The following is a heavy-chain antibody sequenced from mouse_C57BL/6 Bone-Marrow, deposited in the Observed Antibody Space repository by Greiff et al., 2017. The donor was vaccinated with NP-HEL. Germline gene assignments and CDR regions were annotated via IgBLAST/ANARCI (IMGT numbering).Heavy chain of an antibody. CDR2: IDPENGDT. V-gene: IGHV14-4*01. CDR3: TTTVVADY. Sequence: EVQLQQSGAELVRPGASVKLFCTASGFNIKDDYMHWVKQRPEQGLEWIGWIDPENGDTEYASKFQGKATITADTSSNTAYLQLSSLTSEDTAVYYCTTTVVADYWGQGTTLTVSS. CDR1: GFNIKDDY. J-gene: IGHJ2*01. D-gene: IGHD1-1*01.